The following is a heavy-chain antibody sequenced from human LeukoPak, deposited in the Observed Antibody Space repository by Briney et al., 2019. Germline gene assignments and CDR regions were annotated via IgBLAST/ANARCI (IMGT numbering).Heavy chain of an antibody. Sequence: GSVSVSCTASGYTFSNYDINWVRQAPGQGLEWIGWMNPKGGHTGYAQRFQGRVTITRNTSINRAYVELSSLRSEDTAVYYCARDRSYSGSRLYYFDYWGQGTLVTVSS. D-gene: IGHD1-26*01. CDR1: GYTFSNYD. J-gene: IGHJ4*02. V-gene: IGHV1-8*01. CDR3: ARDRSYSGSRLYYFDY. CDR2: MNPKGGHT.